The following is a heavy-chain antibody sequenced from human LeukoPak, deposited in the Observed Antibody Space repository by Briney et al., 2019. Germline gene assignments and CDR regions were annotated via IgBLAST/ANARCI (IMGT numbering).Heavy chain of an antibody. CDR3: ARQTKSRIAAAEATY. Sequence: PSETLSLTCTVSGGSISSTSYYWGWIRQPPGKGLEWIGSIYYDGSTYYNLSLKSRVTIFVDTSMNHFSLTLSSVTAADTAVYYCARQTKSRIAAAEATYWGQGTLVTVSS. D-gene: IGHD6-13*01. CDR1: GGSISSTSYY. V-gene: IGHV4-39*01. J-gene: IGHJ4*02. CDR2: IYYDGST.